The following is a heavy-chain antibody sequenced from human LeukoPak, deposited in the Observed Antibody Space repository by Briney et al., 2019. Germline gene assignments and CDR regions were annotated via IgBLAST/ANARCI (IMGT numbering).Heavy chain of an antibody. CDR1: GGSFSGYY. Sequence: PSETLSLTCAVYGGSFSGYYWSWLRQPPGKGLEWIGEISHSGSTNYNPSLKSRVTISVDTSKNQFSLKLSSVTAADTAVYYCARGRATYDFWSGQKIDYWGQGTLVTVSS. D-gene: IGHD3-3*01. J-gene: IGHJ4*02. CDR2: ISHSGST. V-gene: IGHV4-34*01. CDR3: ARGRATYDFWSGQKIDY.